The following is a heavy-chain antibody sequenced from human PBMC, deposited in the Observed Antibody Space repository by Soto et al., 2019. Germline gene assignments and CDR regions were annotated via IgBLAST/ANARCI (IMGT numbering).Heavy chain of an antibody. CDR1: GFTFSCCW. CDR3: VRDLYSNNAPVF. CDR2: INADGSST. J-gene: IGHJ4*02. V-gene: IGHV3-74*01. D-gene: IGHD4-4*01. Sequence: GALRLSCAASGFTFSCCWMHWVRQAPGNGLVWVSRINADGSSTDYADSVKGRFTISRDNAKNTLYLQMNSLRAEDTAVYYCVRDLYSNNAPVFWGQRTLVTTSS.